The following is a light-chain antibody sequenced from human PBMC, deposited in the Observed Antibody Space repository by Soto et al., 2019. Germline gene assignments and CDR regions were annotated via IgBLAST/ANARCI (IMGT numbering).Light chain of an antibody. CDR3: QQLNSYPRLFN. J-gene: IGKJ4*01. V-gene: IGKV1-9*01. Sequence: QLTQSPSSLSASVGARVTITCRARRGISSYLAWYQQKPGKAPNLLIYAASNLPSGVSSRFIGRVSMKEFTRKLSRLQPEELATYYGQQLNSYPRLFNFGGGTKVDIK. CDR2: AAS. CDR1: RGISSY.